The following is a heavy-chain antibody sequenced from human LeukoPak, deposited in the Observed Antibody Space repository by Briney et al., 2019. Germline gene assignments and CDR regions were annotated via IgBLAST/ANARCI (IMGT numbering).Heavy chain of an antibody. CDR1: GGSISTSSVY. CDR3: ARADDPFLNWFDP. V-gene: IGHV4-39*01. CDR2: IYYSGST. D-gene: IGHD1-1*01. J-gene: IGHJ5*02. Sequence: SETLSLTCSVSGGSISTSSVYWTWIRQPPGKGLEWIGSIYYSGSTYYNPSLKSRVTISVDTSKNQFSLKLSSVTAADTAVYYCARADDPFLNWFDPWGQGTLVTVSS.